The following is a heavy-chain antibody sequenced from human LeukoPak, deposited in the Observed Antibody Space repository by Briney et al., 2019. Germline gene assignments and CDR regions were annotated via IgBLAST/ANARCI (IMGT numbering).Heavy chain of an antibody. V-gene: IGHV1-18*01. CDR1: GYSFTHYS. Sequence: GASVKLSCKGSGYSFTHYSISWVRHGPGQGLEWMGWINPASGGTDYAQTLQGRVTMTTDTYTSTAYLELRSLRSDDTAVYYCARGGIRFFDSAMDVGDRTTDFDFWGQGTLVTVSS. D-gene: IGHD3-9*01. J-gene: IGHJ4*02. CDR3: ARGGIRFFDSAMDVGDRTTDFDF. CDR2: INPASGGT.